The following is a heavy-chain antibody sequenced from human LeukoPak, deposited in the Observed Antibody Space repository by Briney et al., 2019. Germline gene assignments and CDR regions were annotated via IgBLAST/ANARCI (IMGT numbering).Heavy chain of an antibody. CDR1: GGTFSSYA. J-gene: IGHJ4*02. CDR2: IIPIFGTA. V-gene: IGHV1-69*06. D-gene: IGHD3-22*01. CDR3: ARDLSGYYDSSAQAPFDY. Sequence: VASVKVSCKASGGTFSSYAISWVRQAPGQGLEWMGGIIPIFGTANYAQKFQGRVTITADKSTSTAYMELSSLRSEDTAVYYCARDLSGYYDSSAQAPFDYWGQGTLVTVSS.